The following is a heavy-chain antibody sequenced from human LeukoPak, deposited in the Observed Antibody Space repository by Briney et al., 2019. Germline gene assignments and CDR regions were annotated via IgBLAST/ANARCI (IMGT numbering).Heavy chain of an antibody. CDR1: GGSISNYY. CDR3: ASLGGTYDY. V-gene: IGHV4-59*08. J-gene: IGHJ4*02. Sequence: SETLSLTCTVSGGSISNYYWSWIRQPPGKGLEWIGYIYYSGITNFNPSLKSRVTISVDTSKNQISLKLSSVTAADTAVYYCASLGGTYDYWGQGTLVTVSS. CDR2: IYYSGIT. D-gene: IGHD1-26*01.